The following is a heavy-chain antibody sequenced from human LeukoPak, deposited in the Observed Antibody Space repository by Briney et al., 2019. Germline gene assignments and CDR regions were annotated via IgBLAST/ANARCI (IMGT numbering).Heavy chain of an antibody. Sequence: ASVKVSCKASGYTFTSYGISWVRQAPGQGLEWMGIINPSGGSTSYAQKFQGRVTMTRDTSTSTVYMELSSLRSEDTAVYYCARDRYGGNSRFDYWGQGTLVTVSS. D-gene: IGHD4-23*01. V-gene: IGHV1-46*01. CDR3: ARDRYGGNSRFDY. J-gene: IGHJ4*02. CDR2: INPSGGST. CDR1: GYTFTSYG.